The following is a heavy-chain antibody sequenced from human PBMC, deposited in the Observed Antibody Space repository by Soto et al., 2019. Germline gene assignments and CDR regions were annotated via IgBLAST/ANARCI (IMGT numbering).Heavy chain of an antibody. D-gene: IGHD3-3*01. Sequence: TLSLTCTVAGGCISSGDYYWSWIRQPPGKGLEWIGYIYYSVSTYYNPSLKSRVTISVDTSKNQFSLKLSSVTAADTAVYYCARDNILGILYGGMDVWGQGTTVTV. CDR1: GGCISSGDYY. J-gene: IGHJ6*02. CDR3: ARDNILGILYGGMDV. V-gene: IGHV4-30-4*01. CDR2: IYYSVST.